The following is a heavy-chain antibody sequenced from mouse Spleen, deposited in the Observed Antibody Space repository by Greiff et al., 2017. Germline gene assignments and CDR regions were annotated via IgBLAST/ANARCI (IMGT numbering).Heavy chain of an antibody. D-gene: IGHD1-1*01. CDR1: GYTFTEYT. CDR3: ARHEEVTYYYGSSSSWFAY. V-gene: IGHV1-62-2*01. CDR2: FYPGSGSI. J-gene: IGHJ3*01. Sequence: VQLQQSGAELVKPGASVKLSCKASGYTFTEYTIHWVKQRSGQGLEWIGWFYPGSGSIKYNEKFKDKATLTADKSSSTVYMELSRLTSEDSAVYFCARHEEVTYYYGSSSSWFAYWGQGTLVTVSA.